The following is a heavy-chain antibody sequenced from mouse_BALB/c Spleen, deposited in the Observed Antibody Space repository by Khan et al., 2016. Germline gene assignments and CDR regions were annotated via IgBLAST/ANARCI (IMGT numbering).Heavy chain of an antibody. V-gene: IGHV3-2*02. CDR1: GYSITSDYA. Sequence: EVQLQESGPGLVKPSQSLSLTCTVTGYSITSDYAWNWIRQFPGNKLEWMGYITYSGNTRFNPSLKSRISITRDTSKNQFFLQLNSVTTEDTGTNYCARWIRNTMDYWGQGTSVTVSS. CDR2: ITYSGNT. CDR3: ARWIRNTMDY. D-gene: IGHD1-1*01. J-gene: IGHJ4*01.